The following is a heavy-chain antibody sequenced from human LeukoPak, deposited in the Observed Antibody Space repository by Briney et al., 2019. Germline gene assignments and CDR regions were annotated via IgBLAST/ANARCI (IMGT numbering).Heavy chain of an antibody. D-gene: IGHD3-22*01. CDR1: GYRFTSYW. J-gene: IGHJ4*02. Sequence: GESLKISCKGSGYRFTSYWIGWVRQMPGKGLEWMVIIYPGDSDTRYSPSFQGQVTISADKSISTAYLQWSSLKASDTAMYYCARGPYYYDSSALFDYWGQGTLVTVSS. V-gene: IGHV5-51*01. CDR2: IYPGDSDT. CDR3: ARGPYYYDSSALFDY.